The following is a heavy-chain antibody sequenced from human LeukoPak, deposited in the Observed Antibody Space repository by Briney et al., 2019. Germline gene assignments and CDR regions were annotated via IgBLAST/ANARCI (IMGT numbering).Heavy chain of an antibody. CDR3: ARDSTSLHCSGGSCYPPRPGYYFDY. CDR2: INPSGGST. V-gene: IGHV1-46*01. Sequence: ASVKVSCKASGYTFTSYYMHWVRQAPGQGLEWMGIINPSGGSTSYAQKFQGRVTMTRDTSTSTVYMELSSLRSEDTAVYYCARDSTSLHCSGGSCYPPRPGYYFDYWGQGTLVTVSS. CDR1: GYTFTSYY. J-gene: IGHJ4*02. D-gene: IGHD2-15*01.